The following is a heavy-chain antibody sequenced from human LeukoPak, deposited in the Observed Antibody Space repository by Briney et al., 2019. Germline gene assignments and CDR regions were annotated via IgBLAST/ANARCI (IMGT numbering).Heavy chain of an antibody. V-gene: IGHV3-15*01. D-gene: IGHD2-2*01. CDR3: ATKDIVAVTAAMKGGY. Sequence: GGSLRLSCAASGFTFSDAWMTWVRQAPGKGLEWVGRVKSKNDGGTTDYAAPVKGRFTISRDDSKNTVYLQVNSLKTDDTALYYCATKDIVAVTAAMKGGYWGQGTLVTVSS. J-gene: IGHJ4*02. CDR1: GFTFSDAW. CDR2: VKSKNDGGTT.